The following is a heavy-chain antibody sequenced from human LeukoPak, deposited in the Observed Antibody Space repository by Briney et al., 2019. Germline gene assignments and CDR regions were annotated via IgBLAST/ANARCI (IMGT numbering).Heavy chain of an antibody. V-gene: IGHV1-46*01. CDR2: INPSGGST. CDR1: GYTFTSYY. D-gene: IGHD3-22*01. J-gene: IGHJ3*02. CDR3: ARDQYYYDSSGYYYGSTGHNAFDI. Sequence: VASVKVSCKASGYTFTSYYMHWVRQAPGQGLEWMGIINPSGGSTSYAQKFQGRVTMTRDTSTSTVYMELSSLRSEDTAVYYCARDQYYYDSSGYYYGSTGHNAFDIWGQGTMVTVSS.